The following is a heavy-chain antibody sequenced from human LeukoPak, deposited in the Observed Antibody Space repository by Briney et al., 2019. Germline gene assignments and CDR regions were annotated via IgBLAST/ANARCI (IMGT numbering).Heavy chain of an antibody. CDR1: GFTFSSYS. CDR2: ISSSSSYI. CDR3: ARVIRVAVDGFDI. V-gene: IGHV3-21*01. J-gene: IGHJ3*02. D-gene: IGHD2-15*01. Sequence: PGGPLRLSCAASGFTFSSYSMNWVRQAPGKGLEWVSSISSSSSYIYYADSVKGRFTISRDNAKNSLYLQMNSLRAEDTAVYYCARVIRVAVDGFDIWGQGTMVTVSS.